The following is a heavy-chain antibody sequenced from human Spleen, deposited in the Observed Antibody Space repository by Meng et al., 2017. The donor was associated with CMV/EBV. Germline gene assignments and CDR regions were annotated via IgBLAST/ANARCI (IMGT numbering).Heavy chain of an antibody. CDR2: ISAYNGNT. CDR3: ARDRARLGSTSLDY. Sequence: SGYTFTSYGITWVRQAPGQGLEWMGWISAYNGNTNYAQKFQGRVTLTTDTSTTTAYVELRSLRSDDTAVYYCARDRARLGSTSLDYWGQGTLVTVSS. CDR1: GYTFTSYG. J-gene: IGHJ4*02. V-gene: IGHV1-18*01. D-gene: IGHD1-26*01.